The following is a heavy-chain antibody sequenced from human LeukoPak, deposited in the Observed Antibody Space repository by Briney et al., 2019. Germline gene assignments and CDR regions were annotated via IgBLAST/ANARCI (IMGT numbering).Heavy chain of an antibody. CDR2: IYWDDEK. V-gene: IGHV2-5*02. Sequence: SGPTLVNPTQTHTQTCTFSGFSITTSGVGVGWIRQPPGKALEWLALIYWDDEKHYSPPLNSRLTITRDTSKNQVVLRMTNMDPVDSAKSYCIHKAQESGSGCSHWGQGTLVTVSS. J-gene: IGHJ4*02. D-gene: IGHD2-15*01. CDR1: GFSITTSGVG. CDR3: IHKAQESGSGCSH.